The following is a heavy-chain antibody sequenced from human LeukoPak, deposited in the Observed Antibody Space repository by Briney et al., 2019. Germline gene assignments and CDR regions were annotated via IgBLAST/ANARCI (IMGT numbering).Heavy chain of an antibody. CDR1: GFTFSSYA. D-gene: IGHD3-22*01. V-gene: IGHV3-30-3*01. CDR3: AKGGPLSITMIRGVDFDY. J-gene: IGHJ4*02. Sequence: GGSLRLSCAASGFTFSSYAMHWVRQAPGKGLEWVAVISYDGSNKYYADSVKGRFTISRDNSKNTLYLQMNSLRAEDTAVCYCAKGGPLSITMIRGVDFDYWGQGTLVTVSS. CDR2: ISYDGSNK.